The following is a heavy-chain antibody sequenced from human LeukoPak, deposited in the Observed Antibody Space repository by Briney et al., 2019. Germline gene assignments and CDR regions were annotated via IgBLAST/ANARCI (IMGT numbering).Heavy chain of an antibody. D-gene: IGHD2-15*01. Sequence: ASVKVSCKASGYTFTNFYMHWVRQAPGQGLEWVGIINPSGGAASYAQKLQGRVAMTRDTSTNTVYMELSSLRSEGTAVYYCVRGGTMAPWGQGTLVTVSS. CDR3: VRGGTMAP. CDR2: INPSGGAA. J-gene: IGHJ5*02. CDR1: GYTFTNFY. V-gene: IGHV1-46*04.